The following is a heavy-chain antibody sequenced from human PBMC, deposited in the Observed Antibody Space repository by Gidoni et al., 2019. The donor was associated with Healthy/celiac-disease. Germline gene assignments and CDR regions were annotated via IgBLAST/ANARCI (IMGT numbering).Heavy chain of an antibody. CDR2: IYYSGST. CDR3: ARGRVPPDRYGMDV. J-gene: IGHJ6*02. V-gene: IGHV4-59*01. CDR1: GGPISSYY. Sequence: QVQLQESGPGLVKPSETLSLTCTVSGGPISSYYWSWIRPPPGKGLEWIGDIYYSGSTNYNPSLKSRVTISVDTSKNQFSLKLSSVTAADTAVYYCARGRVPPDRYGMDVWGQGTTVTVSS.